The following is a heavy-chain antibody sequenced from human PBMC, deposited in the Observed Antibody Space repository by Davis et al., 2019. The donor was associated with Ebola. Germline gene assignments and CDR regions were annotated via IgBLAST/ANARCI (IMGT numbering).Heavy chain of an antibody. CDR2: IYYSGST. J-gene: IGHJ6*02. CDR1: GGSISSSSYY. V-gene: IGHV4-39*07. D-gene: IGHD6-6*01. CDR3: ARDLIAARPGDYYYYYGMDV. Sequence: SETLSLTCTVSGGSISSSSYYWGWIRQPPGKGLEWIGSIYYSGSTYYNPSLKSRVTISVDTSKNQFSLKLSSVTAADTAVYYCARDLIAARPGDYYYYYGMDVWGQGTTVTVSS.